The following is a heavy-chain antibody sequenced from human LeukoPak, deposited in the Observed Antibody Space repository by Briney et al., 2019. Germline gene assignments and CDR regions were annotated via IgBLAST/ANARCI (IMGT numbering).Heavy chain of an antibody. J-gene: IGHJ4*02. CDR2: ISSSGSTI. V-gene: IGHV3-48*03. Sequence: GGSLRLSCAASGFTLSSYEMNWVRQAPGKGLEWVSYISSSGSTIYYADSVKGRFTISRDNAKNTLYLQMNSLRAEDTAVYYCAKSFGPVIAAAGTGADWGQGTLVTVSS. D-gene: IGHD6-13*01. CDR3: AKSFGPVIAAAGTGAD. CDR1: GFTLSSYE.